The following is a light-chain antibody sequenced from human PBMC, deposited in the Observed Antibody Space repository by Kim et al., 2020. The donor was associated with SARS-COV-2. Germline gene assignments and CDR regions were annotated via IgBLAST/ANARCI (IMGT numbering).Light chain of an antibody. CDR3: QHYGNSPWT. CDR1: QTLNSAY. J-gene: IGKJ1*01. CDR2: GAS. V-gene: IGKV3-20*01. Sequence: EIVLTQSPGTLSLSPGESATLSCRASQTLNSAYLAWYQQRGGQAPRLLIYGASSRAAGIPDRFSASGAGTDFTLTISRLEPEDFAVYYCQHYGNSPWTFGQGTKVDIK.